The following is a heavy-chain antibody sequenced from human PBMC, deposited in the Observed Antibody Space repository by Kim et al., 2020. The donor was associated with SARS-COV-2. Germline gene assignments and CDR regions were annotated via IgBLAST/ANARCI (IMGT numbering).Heavy chain of an antibody. Sequence: TRHFAALVEGRFTISRDASKNMLYLQINSLKTEDTAVYYCTTFNRQNAFDVWGRGTMVIVSS. V-gene: IGHV3-15*01. CDR2: TR. CDR3: TTFNRQNAFDV. J-gene: IGHJ3*01.